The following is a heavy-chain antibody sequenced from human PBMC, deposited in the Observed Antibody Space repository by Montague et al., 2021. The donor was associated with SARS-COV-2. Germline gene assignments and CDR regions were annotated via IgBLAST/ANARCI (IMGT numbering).Heavy chain of an antibody. CDR1: GGSVSGTSYC. CDR3: ARQGGPAGKHWFDP. J-gene: IGHJ5*02. V-gene: IGHV4-39*01. Sequence: SETLSLTCTVSGGSVSGTSYCWAWIRQPPGKGLEWIVNIHHSGTTFYNLSLKSRVTISVDTSKNEVSLKLNSVTAADTAVYYCARQGGPAGKHWFDPWGQGTLVTVS. CDR2: IHHSGTT. D-gene: IGHD2-2*01.